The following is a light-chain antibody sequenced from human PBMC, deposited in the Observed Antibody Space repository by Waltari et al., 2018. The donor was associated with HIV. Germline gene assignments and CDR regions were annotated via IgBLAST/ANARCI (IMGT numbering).Light chain of an antibody. J-gene: IGKJ2*01. V-gene: IGKV1-39*01. CDR3: QQSYSTPVT. Sequence: DMQMTQSPSSLSASVVDRVTITCRASQSISSYLNWYQQKPGQAPKLLIYAASSLQSGVPSRFSGSGSGTDFTLTISSLQPEDFATYYCQQSYSTPVTFGQGTKLEIK. CDR1: QSISSY. CDR2: AAS.